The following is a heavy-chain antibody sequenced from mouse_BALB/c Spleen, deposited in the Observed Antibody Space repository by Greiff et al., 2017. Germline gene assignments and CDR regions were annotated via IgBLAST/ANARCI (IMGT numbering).Heavy chain of an antibody. V-gene: IGHV2-2*02. CDR3: ARKVIPRGAMDY. J-gene: IGHJ4*01. CDR1: GFSLTSYG. D-gene: IGHD5-1-1*01. Sequence: VKLVESGPGLVQPSQSLSITCTVSGFSLTSYGVHWVRQSPGKGLEWLGVIWSGGSTDYNAAFISRLSISKDNSKSQVFFKMNSLQANDTAIYYCARKVIPRGAMDYWGQGTSVTVSS. CDR2: IWSGGST.